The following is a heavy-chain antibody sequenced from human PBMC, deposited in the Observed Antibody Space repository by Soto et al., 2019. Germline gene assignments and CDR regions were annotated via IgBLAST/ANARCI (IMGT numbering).Heavy chain of an antibody. V-gene: IGHV1-3*01. J-gene: IGHJ4*02. D-gene: IGHD2-15*01. CDR2: INAGNGNT. CDR3: ARGSFYHDTSGPYYFDL. Sequence: ASVKVSCKASGYTFTSYAMLWVRQAPGQRLEWMGWINAGNGNTKYSQKFQGRVTITRDTSASTAYMELSSLRSEDTAVYYCARGSFYHDTSGPYYFDLWGQGTLVTVSS. CDR1: GYTFTSYA.